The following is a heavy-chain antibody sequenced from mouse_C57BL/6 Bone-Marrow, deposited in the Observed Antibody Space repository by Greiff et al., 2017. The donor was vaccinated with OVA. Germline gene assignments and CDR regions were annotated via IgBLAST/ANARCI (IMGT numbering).Heavy chain of an antibody. CDR1: GYTFTSYW. V-gene: IGHV1-64*01. J-gene: IGHJ2*01. Sequence: QVQLQQPGAELVRPGSSVKLSCKASGYTFTSYWMDWVKQRPGQGLEWIGMIHPNSGSTNYNEKFKSKATLTVDKSSSTAYMQLSSLTSEDSAVYYCARSGLPHFDYWGQGTTLTVSS. CDR3: ARSGLPHFDY. D-gene: IGHD2-4*01. CDR2: IHPNSGST.